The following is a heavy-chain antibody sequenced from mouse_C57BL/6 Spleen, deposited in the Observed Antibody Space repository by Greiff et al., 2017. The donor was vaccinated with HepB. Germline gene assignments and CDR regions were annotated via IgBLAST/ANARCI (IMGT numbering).Heavy chain of an antibody. CDR2: IHPNSGST. CDR1: GYTFTSYW. CDR3: ARWGITTVVAPDYSAMDY. J-gene: IGHJ4*01. D-gene: IGHD1-1*01. Sequence: VQLQQPGAELVKPGASVKLSCKASGYTFTSYWMHWVKQRPGQGLEWIGMIHPNSGSTNYNEKFKSKATLTVDKSSGTAYMQLSSLTSEDSAVYYCARWGITTVVAPDYSAMDYWGQGTSVTVSS. V-gene: IGHV1-64*01.